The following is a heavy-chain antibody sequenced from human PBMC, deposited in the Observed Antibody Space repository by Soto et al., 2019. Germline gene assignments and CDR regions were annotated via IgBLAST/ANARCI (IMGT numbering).Heavy chain of an antibody. CDR1: GGSISSSNW. V-gene: IGHV4-4*02. CDR2: IYHSGST. Sequence: SATLSRTCAVSGGSISSSNWFSWVREPPWKGLEWIGEIYHSGSTNYNPSLKSRVTISVDKSKNQFSLKLSSVTAADTAVYYCAGYCSSTSCYSGDYWGQGTLVTVSS. CDR3: AGYCSSTSCYSGDY. J-gene: IGHJ4*02. D-gene: IGHD2-2*02.